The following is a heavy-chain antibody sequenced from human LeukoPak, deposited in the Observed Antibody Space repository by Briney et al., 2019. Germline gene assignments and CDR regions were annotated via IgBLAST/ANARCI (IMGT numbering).Heavy chain of an antibody. CDR3: ARAGRAYSSGWYWFDP. V-gene: IGHV1-2*02. Sequence: ASVKVSCKASGYTFTGYYMHWVRQAPGQGLEWMGWMNPNSGGTNYAQKFQGRVTITRDTSISTAYMELSRLRSDDTAVYYCARAGRAYSSGWYWFDPWGQGTLVTVSS. CDR1: GYTFTGYY. CDR2: MNPNSGGT. J-gene: IGHJ5*02. D-gene: IGHD6-19*01.